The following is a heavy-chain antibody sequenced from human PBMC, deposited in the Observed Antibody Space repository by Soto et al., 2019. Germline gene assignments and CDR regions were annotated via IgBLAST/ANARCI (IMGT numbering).Heavy chain of an antibody. CDR3: ARESGSGYCSSTSCYTNFYYYYGMDV. V-gene: IGHV1-2*02. CDR1: GYTFTDYY. Sequence: GASVKVSCKASGYTFTDYYIHWVRHAPGQGLQWMGWINPNSGGTNYAQKFQGRVTMTRDTSISTAYMELSRLRSDDTAVYYCARESGSGYCSSTSCYTNFYYYYGMDVWGQGTTVTVSS. CDR2: INPNSGGT. J-gene: IGHJ6*02. D-gene: IGHD2-2*02.